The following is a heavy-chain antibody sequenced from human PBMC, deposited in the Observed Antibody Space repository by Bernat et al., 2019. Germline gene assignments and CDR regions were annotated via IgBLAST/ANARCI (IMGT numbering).Heavy chain of an antibody. CDR3: AREGYSYGRTYYYYGMDV. CDR1: GFTFSSYG. CDR2: IWYDGSNK. D-gene: IGHD5-18*01. V-gene: IGHV3-33*01. J-gene: IGHJ6*02. Sequence: QVQLVESGGGVVQPGRSLRLSCAASGFTFSSYGMHWVRQAPGKGLEWVAVIWYDGSNKYYADSVKGRFTISRDNSKNTLYLQMNSLRAEDTAVYYCAREGYSYGRTYYYYGMDVWGRGTTVTVSS.